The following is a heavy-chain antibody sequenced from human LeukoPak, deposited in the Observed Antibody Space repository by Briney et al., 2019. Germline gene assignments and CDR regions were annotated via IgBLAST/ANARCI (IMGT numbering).Heavy chain of an antibody. CDR2: ISGSGGST. Sequence: PGGSLRLSCAASGFTFSSYAMSWVRQAPGKGLEWVSAISGSGGSTYYADSVKGRFTISRDNSKNTLYLQMNSLRAEDTAVYYCAKDGLGEWLPQPYYFDYWGQGTLVTVSS. J-gene: IGHJ4*02. CDR3: AKDGLGEWLPQPYYFDY. CDR1: GFTFSSYA. D-gene: IGHD3-10*01. V-gene: IGHV3-23*01.